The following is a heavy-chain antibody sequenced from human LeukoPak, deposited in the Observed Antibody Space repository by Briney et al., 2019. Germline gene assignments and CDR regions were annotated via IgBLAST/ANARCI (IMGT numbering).Heavy chain of an antibody. CDR2: ISSSSSYI. D-gene: IGHD4-4*01. J-gene: IGHJ1*01. Sequence: PGGSLRLSCAASGFTFSSYSMNWVRQAPGKGLEWVSSISSSSSYIYYADSVKGRFTISRDNAKNSLYLQMNSLRAEDTAVYYCARDPPMTTVTDEYFQHWGQGTLVTVSS. CDR3: ARDPPMTTVTDEYFQH. CDR1: GFTFSSYS. V-gene: IGHV3-21*01.